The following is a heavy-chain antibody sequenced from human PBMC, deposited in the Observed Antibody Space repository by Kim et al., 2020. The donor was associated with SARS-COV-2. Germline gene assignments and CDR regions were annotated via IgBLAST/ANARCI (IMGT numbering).Heavy chain of an antibody. Sequence: GGSLRLSCAASGFTFDDYAMHWVRQAPGKGLEWVSGISWNSGSIGYADSVKGRFTISRDNAKNSLYLQMNSLRAEDTALYYCAKDLSRSSSWHTLGGAFDIWGQGTMVTVSS. J-gene: IGHJ3*02. CDR1: GFTFDDYA. D-gene: IGHD6-13*01. V-gene: IGHV3-9*01. CDR2: ISWNSGSI. CDR3: AKDLSRSSSWHTLGGAFDI.